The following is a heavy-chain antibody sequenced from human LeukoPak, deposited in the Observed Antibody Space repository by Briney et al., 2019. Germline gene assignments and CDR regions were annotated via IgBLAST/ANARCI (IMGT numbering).Heavy chain of an antibody. CDR1: GGSISSYY. CDR2: IYYSGST. CDR3: ARRGYYGWGSVY. V-gene: IGHV4-59*08. D-gene: IGHD3-10*01. Sequence: PSETLSLTCTVSGGSISSYYWSWIRQPPGKGLEWIGYIYYSGSTNYNPSLKSRVTISVDTSKNKFSLKLSPVTAADTAIYYCARRGYYGWGSVYWGQGTLVTVSS. J-gene: IGHJ4*02.